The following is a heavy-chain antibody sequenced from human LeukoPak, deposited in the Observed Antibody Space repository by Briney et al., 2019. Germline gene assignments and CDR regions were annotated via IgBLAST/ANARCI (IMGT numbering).Heavy chain of an antibody. CDR3: ARGGYYGSGNDFRFDP. CDR2: IHCTGST. CDR1: GGSISSYY. V-gene: IGHV4-59*01. J-gene: IGHJ5*02. D-gene: IGHD3-10*01. Sequence: SETLSLTCTVSGGSISSYYWSWIRQSPGKGLECIGYIHCTGSTNYNPSLKSRVTISVETSKNQFSLKLKSVTAADTAVYYCARGGYYGSGNDFRFDPWGQGALVTVSS.